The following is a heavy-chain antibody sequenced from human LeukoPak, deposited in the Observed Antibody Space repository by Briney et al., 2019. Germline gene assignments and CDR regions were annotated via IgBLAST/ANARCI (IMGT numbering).Heavy chain of an antibody. CDR1: GYTFTSYY. CDR3: AKDFSLYYYDGSGYGSTLNC. CDR2: INPSGGST. D-gene: IGHD3-22*01. J-gene: IGHJ4*02. V-gene: IGHV1-46*01. Sequence: ASVKVSCKASGYTFTSYYMHWVRQAPGQGLEWMGIINPSGGSTSYAQKFQGRVTMTRDTSTSTVYMELSSLRSEDTAVYYCAKDFSLYYYDGSGYGSTLNCWGQGTLVTVSS.